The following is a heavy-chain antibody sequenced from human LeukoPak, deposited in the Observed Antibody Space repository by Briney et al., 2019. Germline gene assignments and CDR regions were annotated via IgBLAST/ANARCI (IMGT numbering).Heavy chain of an antibody. CDR2: IIGSSGTT. J-gene: IGHJ4*02. V-gene: IGHV3-23*01. CDR1: GFSFNNYA. D-gene: IGHD5-12*01. CDR3: AKGAYDYIEIAYFDY. Sequence: GGTLRLSCVASGFSFNNYAMNWVRQAPGKGLEWVSLIIGSSGTTFYADSVKGRFTISRDKSKSTLYLQMNSLRAEDTAVYYCAKGAYDYIEIAYFDYWGQGSLVTVSS.